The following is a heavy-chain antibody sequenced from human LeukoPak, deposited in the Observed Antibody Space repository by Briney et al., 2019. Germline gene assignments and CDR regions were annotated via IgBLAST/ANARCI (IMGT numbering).Heavy chain of an antibody. J-gene: IGHJ4*02. CDR1: GFTFSSYG. Sequence: GGSLRLSCAASGFTFSSYGMHWVRQAPGKGLEWVAVIWYDGSNKYYADSVKGRFTISRDNSNNTLYLQMNSLRAEDTAVYYCARGYGGSQYGGDYWGQGTLVTVSS. D-gene: IGHD1-26*01. V-gene: IGHV3-33*01. CDR2: IWYDGSNK. CDR3: ARGYGGSQYGGDY.